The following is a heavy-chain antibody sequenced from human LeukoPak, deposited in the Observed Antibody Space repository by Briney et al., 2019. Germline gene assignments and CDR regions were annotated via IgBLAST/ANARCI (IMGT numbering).Heavy chain of an antibody. Sequence: SETLSLTCAVYGGSFSGYYWSWIRQPPGKGLEWIGEINHSGSTNYNPSLKSRVTISVDTSKNQFSLKLSSVTAADTAVYYCASIHSVWGRYYDSSGKDWFDPWGQGTLVTVSS. CDR3: ASIHSVWGRYYDSSGKDWFDP. D-gene: IGHD3-22*01. J-gene: IGHJ5*02. CDR1: GGSFSGYY. V-gene: IGHV4-34*01. CDR2: INHSGST.